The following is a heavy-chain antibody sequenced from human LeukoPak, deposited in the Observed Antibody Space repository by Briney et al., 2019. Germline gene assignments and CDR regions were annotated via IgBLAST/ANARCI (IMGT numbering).Heavy chain of an antibody. D-gene: IGHD3-22*01. CDR3: ARDLVGGWDDSSGYYYGYFDY. CDR1: GFTFSSFA. CDR2: ISASGSPT. V-gene: IGHV3-23*01. J-gene: IGHJ4*02. Sequence: GGSLRLSCAASGFTFSSFAMTWVRQAPGKRLEWVSLISASGSPTYYADSVKGRFTISRDNSKNTLYLQMNSLRAEDTAVYYCARDLVGGWDDSSGYYYGYFDYWGQGTLVTVSS.